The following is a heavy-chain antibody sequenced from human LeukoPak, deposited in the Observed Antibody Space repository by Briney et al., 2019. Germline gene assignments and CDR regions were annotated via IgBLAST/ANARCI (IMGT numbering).Heavy chain of an antibody. J-gene: IGHJ4*02. CDR3: ARDKGGITIFGVVIIQAYFDY. Sequence: GASVKVSCKASGYTFTSYYMHWVRQAPGQGLEWMGIINPSGGSTSYAQKFQGRVTMTRDRSTSTVYMELSSLRSDDTAVYYCARDKGGITIFGVVIIQAYFDYWGQGTLVTVSS. CDR1: GYTFTSYY. V-gene: IGHV1-46*01. CDR2: INPSGGST. D-gene: IGHD3-3*01.